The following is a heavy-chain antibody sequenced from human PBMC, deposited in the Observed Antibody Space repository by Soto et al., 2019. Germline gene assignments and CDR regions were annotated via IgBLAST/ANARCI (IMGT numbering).Heavy chain of an antibody. CDR2: IKQDGSEK. V-gene: IGHV3-7*01. J-gene: IGHJ6*02. CDR3: AREEAIAARPRDYYYGMDV. Sequence: ETLSLTCTVSGASISGFYWSWIRKSAGKGLEWVANIKQDGSEKYYVDSVKGRFTISRDNAKNSLYLQMNSLRAEDTAVYYCAREEAIAARPRDYYYGMDVWGQGTTVTVSS. CDR1: GASISGFY. D-gene: IGHD6-6*01.